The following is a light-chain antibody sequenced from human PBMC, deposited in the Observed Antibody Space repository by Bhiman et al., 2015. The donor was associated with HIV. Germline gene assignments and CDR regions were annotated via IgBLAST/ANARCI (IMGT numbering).Light chain of an antibody. Sequence: QSALTQPASLSGSPGQSITISCTGTSSDVGGYNYVSWFQQHPGKAPKLMIYDVSHRPSGVSIRFSGSKSGNTASLTISGLQAEDEADYYCSSYAGSYTPYVFGTGTKVTVL. CDR2: DVS. V-gene: IGLV2-14*03. CDR3: SSYAGSYTPYV. CDR1: SSDVGGYNY. J-gene: IGLJ1*01.